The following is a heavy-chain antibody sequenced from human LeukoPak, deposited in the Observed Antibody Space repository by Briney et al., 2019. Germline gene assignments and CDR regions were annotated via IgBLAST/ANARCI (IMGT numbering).Heavy chain of an antibody. V-gene: IGHV3-7*01. Sequence: GGSLRLSCAASGFTFSNYWMTWVRQAPGNGLECVANIKQDGSESHYMDPVRGRFSISRDNAESSLYLQMNSLRVEDTAIYYCARSTIHDWASTGYRPFDLWGQGTMVIVSS. J-gene: IGHJ3*01. CDR3: ARSTIHDWASTGYRPFDL. CDR2: IKQDGSES. CDR1: GFTFSNYW. D-gene: IGHD2-15*01.